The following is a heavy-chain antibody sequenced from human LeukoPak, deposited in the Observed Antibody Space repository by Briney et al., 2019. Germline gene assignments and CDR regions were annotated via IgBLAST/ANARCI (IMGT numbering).Heavy chain of an antibody. D-gene: IGHD6-19*01. V-gene: IGHV3-11*01. J-gene: IGHJ6*02. CDR1: GFTFSDYY. CDR3: AGDLSVAGRSKAYYYGMDV. Sequence: PGGSLRLSCAASGFTFSDYYMSWIRQAPGKGLEWVSYISSSGSTIYYADSVKGRFTISRNNAKNSLYLQMNSLRAEDTAVYYCAGDLSVAGRSKAYYYGMDVGDQETTATASS. CDR2: ISSSGSTI.